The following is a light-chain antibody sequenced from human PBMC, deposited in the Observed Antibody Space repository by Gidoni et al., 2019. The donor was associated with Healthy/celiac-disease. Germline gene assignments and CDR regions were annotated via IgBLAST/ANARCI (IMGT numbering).Light chain of an antibody. CDR2: RNN. V-gene: IGLV1-47*01. J-gene: IGLJ2*01. Sequence: QSVLPQPASASGPPGQRVTISCSGSSSNIGSNYVYWYQQLPGTAPKLLIYRNNQRPSGVPDRFSGSKSGTSASLAISGLRSEDEADYYCAAWDDSLSGVVFGGGTKLTVL. CDR3: AAWDDSLSGVV. CDR1: SSNIGSNY.